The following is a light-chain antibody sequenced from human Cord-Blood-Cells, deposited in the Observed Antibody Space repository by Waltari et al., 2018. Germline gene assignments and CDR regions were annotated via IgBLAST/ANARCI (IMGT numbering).Light chain of an antibody. J-gene: IGKJ1*01. CDR3: HQSSSLPT. CDR2: YAS. CDR1: QSIGSS. Sequence: EIVLTQSLDFQSVTPKEKVTITCRASQSIGSSLHWYQQNPDQSPTILSEYASQSFSGVPSRCSGSGSGTDFTLTINSLEAEDAATYYWHQSSSLPTFGQGTKVEIK. V-gene: IGKV6-21*01.